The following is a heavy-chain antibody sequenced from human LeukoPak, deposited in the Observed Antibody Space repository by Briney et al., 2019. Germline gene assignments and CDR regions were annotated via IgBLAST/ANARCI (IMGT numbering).Heavy chain of an antibody. CDR3: ARGCGSLSLGY. Sequence: GGSLRLSCAASGFTFRSYSMNWVRKAPGGGLEWVSYISGSSSAIYYADSVKGRFTISRDNANNSLYLQMNSLRAEDTAVYYCARGCGSLSLGYWGQGTLVAVSS. V-gene: IGHV3-48*04. CDR1: GFTFRSYS. J-gene: IGHJ4*02. CDR2: ISGSSSAI. D-gene: IGHD1-26*01.